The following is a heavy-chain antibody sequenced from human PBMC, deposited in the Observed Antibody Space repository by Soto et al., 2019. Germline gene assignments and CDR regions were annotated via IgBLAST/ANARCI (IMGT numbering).Heavy chain of an antibody. CDR2: ISQGSTTI. Sequence: LRLSCVASGFIFSSYEMNWVRQAPGKGLEWISYISQGSTTIYYADSVKGRFTISRDNAKNSLFLQMSGLRVEDTATYYCARHRSPSPDYWGQGTLVTVSS. J-gene: IGHJ4*02. CDR3: ARHRSPSPDY. V-gene: IGHV3-48*03. CDR1: GFIFSSYE.